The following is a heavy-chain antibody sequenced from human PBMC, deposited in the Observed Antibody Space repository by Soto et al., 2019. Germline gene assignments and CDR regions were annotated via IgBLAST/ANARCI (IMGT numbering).Heavy chain of an antibody. D-gene: IGHD3-22*01. V-gene: IGHV1-18*04. CDR1: GYTFTSYG. CDR2: ISAYNGNT. J-gene: IGHJ4*02. CDR3: ARDSRVITMIVVAITGPDY. Sequence: RASVKVSCKASGYTFTSYGISWVRQAPGQGLEWMGWISAYNGNTNYAQKLQGRVTMTTDTSTSTAYMELRSLRSDDTAVYYCARDSRVITMIVVAITGPDYWGQGTLVTVSS.